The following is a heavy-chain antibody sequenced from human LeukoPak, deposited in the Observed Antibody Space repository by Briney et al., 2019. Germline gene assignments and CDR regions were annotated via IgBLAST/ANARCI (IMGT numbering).Heavy chain of an antibody. CDR1: GFTFSSYG. Sequence: GGSLRLSCAASGFTFSSYGMHWVRQAPGKGLEWVAVIWYDGSNKYYADSVKGRFTISRDNSKNTLYLQMNSLRAEDTAVYYCASQDGYNYEVDYWGQGTLVTVSS. CDR2: IWYDGSNK. J-gene: IGHJ4*02. CDR3: ASQDGYNYEVDY. D-gene: IGHD5-24*01. V-gene: IGHV3-33*01.